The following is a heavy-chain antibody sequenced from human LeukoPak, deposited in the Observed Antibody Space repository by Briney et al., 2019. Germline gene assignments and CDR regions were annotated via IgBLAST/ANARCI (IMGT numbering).Heavy chain of an antibody. CDR2: ISYDGSNK. V-gene: IGHV3-30-3*01. CDR1: GFTFSSYA. J-gene: IGHJ4*02. D-gene: IGHD5-12*01. Sequence: GGSLRLSCAASGFTFSSYAMSWVRQAPGKGLEWVAVISYDGSNKYYADSVKGRFTISRDDSKNTLYLQMNSLRAEDTAVYYCARDYASGYSGYGDDYWGQGTLVTVSS. CDR3: ARDYASGYSGYGDDY.